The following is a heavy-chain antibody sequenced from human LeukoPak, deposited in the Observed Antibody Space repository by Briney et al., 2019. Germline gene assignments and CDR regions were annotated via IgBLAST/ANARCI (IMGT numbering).Heavy chain of an antibody. J-gene: IGHJ4*02. CDR2: ISNNGGYT. V-gene: IGHV3-23*01. D-gene: IGHD2-21*01. Sequence: GGSLRLSCAASGFTFSSSAMSWVRQAPGKGLEWVSAISNNGGYTYYADSVKGRFTISRDNSKSTLYLQMNSLRAEDMAVYHCAKKSGDHFHFDFWGQGTLVTVSS. CDR3: AKKSGDHFHFDF. CDR1: GFTFSSSA.